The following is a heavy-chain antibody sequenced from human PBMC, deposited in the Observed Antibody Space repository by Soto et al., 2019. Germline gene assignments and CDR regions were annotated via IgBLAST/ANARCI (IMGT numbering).Heavy chain of an antibody. CDR1: GFTFSDHY. Sequence: PGGSLRLSCAASGFTFSDHYMDWVRHAPGKGLEWVGRTRKKANSYSTEYAASVKGRFTISRDDSKNSLYLQMNSLETEDTAVYYCVRASGDFSFDFWGQGTLVTVSS. V-gene: IGHV3-72*01. CDR3: VRASGDFSFDF. CDR2: TRKKANSYST. D-gene: IGHD1-26*01. J-gene: IGHJ4*02.